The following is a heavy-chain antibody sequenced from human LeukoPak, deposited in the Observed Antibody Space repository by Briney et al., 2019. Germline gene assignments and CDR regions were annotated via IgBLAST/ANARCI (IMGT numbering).Heavy chain of an antibody. V-gene: IGHV3-23*01. CDR3: TSTYYDFWSAYFDY. CDR1: GFIFRSYA. Sequence: PGGSLRLSCAASGFIFRSYAMSWVRQAPGMGLESVAAISGSGSSIYYADSVKGRFTISRDNSKNTVYLQMNSLKTEDTAVYYCTSTYYDFWSAYFDYWGQGTLVTVSS. D-gene: IGHD3-3*01. CDR2: ISGSGSSI. J-gene: IGHJ4*02.